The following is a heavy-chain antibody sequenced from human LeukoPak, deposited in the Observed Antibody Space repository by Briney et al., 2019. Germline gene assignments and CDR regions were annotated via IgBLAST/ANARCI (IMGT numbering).Heavy chain of an antibody. D-gene: IGHD2-15*01. CDR2: IIPSFGTA. V-gene: IGHV1-69*13. J-gene: IGHJ5*02. CDR3: ARGPSAYCSGGSCYSGSAWFDP. Sequence: SVKVSCKASGGTFSSYAISWVRQAPGQGLEWMGGIIPSFGTANYAQKFQGRVTITADESTSTAYMELSSLRSEDTAVYYCARGPSAYCSGGSCYSGSAWFDPWGQGTLVTVSS. CDR1: GGTFSSYA.